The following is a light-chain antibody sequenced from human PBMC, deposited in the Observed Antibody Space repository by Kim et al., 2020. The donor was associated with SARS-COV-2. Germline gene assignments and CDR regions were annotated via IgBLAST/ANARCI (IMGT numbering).Light chain of an antibody. V-gene: IGKV3-11*01. CDR1: QSVSSY. CDR2: DAS. Sequence: PGERATLSGRASQSVSSYLAWYKQKPGQAPRLLIYDASNRATGIPARFSGSGSGTDFTLTISSLEPEDFAVYYCQQRSNWPPYTFGQGTNLEI. J-gene: IGKJ2*01. CDR3: QQRSNWPPYT.